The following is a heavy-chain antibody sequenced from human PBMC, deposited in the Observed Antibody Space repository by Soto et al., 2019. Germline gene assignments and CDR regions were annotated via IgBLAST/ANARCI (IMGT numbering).Heavy chain of an antibody. J-gene: IGHJ3*02. V-gene: IGHV5-51*01. Sequence: GESLKISCKGSGYSFTSYWIGWVRQMPGKGLEWMGIIYPGDSDTRYSPSFQGQVTISADKSISTAYLQWSSLKASDTAMYYCARHRRGYYYFFCGYSHLRDVFYISTQGTLDTGS. D-gene: IGHD3-3*01. CDR3: ARHRRGYYYFFCGYSHLRDVFYI. CDR1: GYSFTSYW. CDR2: IYPGDSDT.